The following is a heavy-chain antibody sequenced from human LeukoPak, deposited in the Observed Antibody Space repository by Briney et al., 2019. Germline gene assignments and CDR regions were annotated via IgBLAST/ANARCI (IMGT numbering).Heavy chain of an antibody. D-gene: IGHD1-20*01. Sequence: PGGSLRLSCAASGFTFSSYAMHWVRQAPGKGLEWVAVISYDGGNKYYADSVKGRFTISRDNSKNTLYLQMNSLRAEDTAVYYCARAAGMTSLHYWGQGPLVPVST. CDR3: ARAAGMTSLHY. J-gene: IGHJ4*02. CDR1: GFTFSSYA. V-gene: IGHV3-30-3*01. CDR2: ISYDGGNK.